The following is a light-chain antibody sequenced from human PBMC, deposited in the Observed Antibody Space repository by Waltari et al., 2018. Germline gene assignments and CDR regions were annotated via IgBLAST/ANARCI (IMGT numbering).Light chain of an antibody. CDR2: DAS. J-gene: IGKJ5*01. CDR1: QSVNTY. CDR3: QQRSRWPPT. Sequence: ETVLTQSPATVSLSPGERVPLSCRASQSVNTYLAWYQQKPGQAPRLLIYDASNRATGIPGRFSGSGSGTDFTLTISSLEPEDFAVYFCQQRSRWPPTFGQGTRLEIK. V-gene: IGKV3-11*01.